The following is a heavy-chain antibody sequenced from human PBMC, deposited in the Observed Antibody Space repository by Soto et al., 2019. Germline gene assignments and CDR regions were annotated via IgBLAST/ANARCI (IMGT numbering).Heavy chain of an antibody. V-gene: IGHV3-21*01. CDR1: GFTFSSYS. D-gene: IGHD3-3*01. Sequence: EVQLVESGGGLVKPGGSLRLSCAASGFTFSSYSMNWVRQAPGKGLEWVSSISSSSSYIYYADSVKGRFTISRDNAKNSLYLQMNSLRAEDTAVYYCARDLIGRHYDFWSGYYDDAFDIWGQGTMVTVSS. J-gene: IGHJ3*02. CDR3: ARDLIGRHYDFWSGYYDDAFDI. CDR2: ISSSSSYI.